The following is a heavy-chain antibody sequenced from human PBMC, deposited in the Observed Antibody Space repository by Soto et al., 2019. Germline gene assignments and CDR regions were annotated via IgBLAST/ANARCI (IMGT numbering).Heavy chain of an antibody. D-gene: IGHD3-22*01. CDR3: ARGRVYYYDSSDYDY. Sequence: SETLSLTCAVYGGSFSGYYWSWIRQPPGKGLEWIGEINHSGSTNYNPSLKSRVTISVDTSKNQFSLKLSSVTAADTAVYYCARGRVYYYDSSDYDYWGQGTLVTVSS. CDR2: INHSGST. CDR1: GGSFSGYY. J-gene: IGHJ4*02. V-gene: IGHV4-34*01.